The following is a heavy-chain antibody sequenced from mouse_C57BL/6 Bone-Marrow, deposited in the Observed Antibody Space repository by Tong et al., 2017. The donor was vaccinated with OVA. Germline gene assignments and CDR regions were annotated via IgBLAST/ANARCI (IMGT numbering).Heavy chain of an antibody. V-gene: IGHV1-54*01. D-gene: IGHD2-2*01. CDR2: IYPGDGDT. Sequence: LVRPGTSVKVSCKASGYAFTNYLIEWVKQRPGQGLEWIGRIYPGDGDTNYNGKFKGKATLTADKSSSTAYMQLSSLTSDGSAVYFCARGGYDGVYYAMDYWGQGTSVTVSS. CDR1: GYAFTNYL. J-gene: IGHJ4*01. CDR3: ARGGYDGVYYAMDY.